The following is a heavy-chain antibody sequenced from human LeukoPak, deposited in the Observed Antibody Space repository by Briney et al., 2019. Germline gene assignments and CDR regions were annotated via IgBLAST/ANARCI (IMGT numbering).Heavy chain of an antibody. Sequence: SVKVSCKASGGTFSSYAISWVRQAPGQGLEWMGGIIPIFGTANYAQKFQGRVKITADKSTSTAYMELSSLRSEDTAVYYCARDRLWGDSSGYYYPQNGYYYMDVWGKGTTVTVSS. CDR1: GGTFSSYA. D-gene: IGHD3-22*01. V-gene: IGHV1-69*06. J-gene: IGHJ6*03. CDR2: IIPIFGTA. CDR3: ARDRLWGDSSGYYYPQNGYYYMDV.